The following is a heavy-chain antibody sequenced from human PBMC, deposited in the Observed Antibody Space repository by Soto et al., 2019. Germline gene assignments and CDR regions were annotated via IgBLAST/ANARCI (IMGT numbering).Heavy chain of an antibody. CDR2: ISSSSSTI. CDR3: AESGSRYRSFDH. J-gene: IGHJ4*02. V-gene: IGHV3-48*02. D-gene: IGHD3-10*01. Sequence: GSLRLSCAASGFTFSSYSMNWVRQAPGKGLGWVSYISSSSSTIYYADSVKGRFTISRDNAKNSLYLQMNSLRDEDTAVYYCAESGSRYRSFDHWGQGTLVTVSS. CDR1: GFTFSSYS.